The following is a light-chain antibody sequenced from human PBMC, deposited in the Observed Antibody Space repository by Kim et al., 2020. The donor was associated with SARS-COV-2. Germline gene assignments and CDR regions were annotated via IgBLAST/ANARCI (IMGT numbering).Light chain of an antibody. V-gene: IGLV3-9*01. CDR2: RNN. CDR3: QVWDRSTYVV. CDR1: NIGSKT. Sequence: SYELTQPLSVSVALGQTARITCGGNNIGSKTVHWYQQKPGQAPLLVIYRNNNRPSGIPERFSGSNSGNTATLTLSRAQAGDEADYYCQVWDRSTYVVFGG. J-gene: IGLJ2*01.